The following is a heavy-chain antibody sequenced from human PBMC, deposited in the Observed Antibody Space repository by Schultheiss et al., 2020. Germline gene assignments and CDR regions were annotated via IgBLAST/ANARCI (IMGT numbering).Heavy chain of an antibody. Sequence: SATLSLTCTVSGGSISSGGYYWSWIRQHPGKGLEWIGYIYYSGSTYYNPSLKSRVTISVDTSKNQFSLKLSSVTAADTAVYYCARDLAAYGPYGMDVWGQGTTVTVSS. CDR3: ARDLAAYGPYGMDV. CDR1: GGSISSGGYY. CDR2: IYYSGST. J-gene: IGHJ6*02. D-gene: IGHD4-17*01. V-gene: IGHV4-31*03.